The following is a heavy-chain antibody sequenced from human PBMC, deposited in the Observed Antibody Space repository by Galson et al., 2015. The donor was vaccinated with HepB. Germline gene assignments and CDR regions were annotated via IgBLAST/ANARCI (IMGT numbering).Heavy chain of an antibody. CDR2: ISGSGGST. CDR3: AKVSSSGYQWPFDY. V-gene: IGHV3-23*01. Sequence: SLRLSCAASGFTFSSYAMSWVRQAPGKGLEWVSGISGSGGSTYYADSVKGRFTISRDNSKNTLYLQMNSLRAEDTAVYYCAKVSSSGYQWPFDYWGQGTLVTVSS. D-gene: IGHD6-19*01. CDR1: GFTFSSYA. J-gene: IGHJ4*02.